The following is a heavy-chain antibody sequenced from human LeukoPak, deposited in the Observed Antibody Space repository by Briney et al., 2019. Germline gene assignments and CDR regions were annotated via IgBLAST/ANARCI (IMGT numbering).Heavy chain of an antibody. CDR3: ARENGGLTFDY. CDR2: IYYSGST. CDR1: GGSISSSSYY. V-gene: IGHV4-39*02. J-gene: IGHJ4*02. D-gene: IGHD4-23*01. Sequence: SETLSLTCTVSGGSISSSSYYWGWIRQPPGKGLEWIGSIYYSGSTYYNPSLKSRVTISVDTSKNQFSLKLSSVTAADTAVYYCARENGGLTFDYWGQGTLVTVSS.